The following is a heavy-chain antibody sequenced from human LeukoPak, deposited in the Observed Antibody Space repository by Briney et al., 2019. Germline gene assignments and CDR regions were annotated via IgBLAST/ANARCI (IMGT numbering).Heavy chain of an antibody. V-gene: IGHV4-59*01. CDR1: GASITSYY. CDR2: IYYSGST. CDR3: AGTVTAAGTEWLDP. J-gene: IGHJ5*02. D-gene: IGHD6-13*01. Sequence: SETLSLTCTVSGASITSYYWSWIRQPPGKGLEWIGYIYYSGSTSYNPSLRSRVTISVDTSKNHLSLKLSSVTAADTAVYYCAGTVTAAGTEWLDPWGQGTLVIVSS.